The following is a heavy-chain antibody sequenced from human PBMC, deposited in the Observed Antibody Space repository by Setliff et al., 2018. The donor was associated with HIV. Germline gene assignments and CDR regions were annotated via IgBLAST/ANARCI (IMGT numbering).Heavy chain of an antibody. CDR2: IGSKANSYAT. J-gene: IGHJ4*02. CDR1: GFTFSGST. V-gene: IGHV3-73*01. D-gene: IGHD6-19*01. Sequence: SGGSLRLSCAASGFTFSGSTMYWVRQASGKGLEWVGRIGSKANSYATVYAASVKDRFIISRDDSKNTAFLQMNSLKSEDTAVYYCTGWGSGWPQNYWGQGTLVTVSS. CDR3: TGWGSGWPQNY.